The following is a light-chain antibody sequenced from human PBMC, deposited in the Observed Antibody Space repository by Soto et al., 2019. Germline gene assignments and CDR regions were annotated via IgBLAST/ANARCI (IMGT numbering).Light chain of an antibody. Sequence: EIVLTQSPGTLSLSPGERATLSCRASQSVTSSYLTWYQQKPGQAPRLLIYSASSRATGIPDRFSGSGSGTDFTLTISRLEPEDFAVYYCQQYGSSYTFGQGTTVEIK. CDR2: SAS. J-gene: IGKJ2*01. CDR3: QQYGSSYT. V-gene: IGKV3-20*01. CDR1: QSVTSSY.